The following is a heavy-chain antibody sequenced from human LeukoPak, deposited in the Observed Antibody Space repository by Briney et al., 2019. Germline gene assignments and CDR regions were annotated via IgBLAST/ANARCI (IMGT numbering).Heavy chain of an antibody. CDR3: ARTGYRPATSGWHLDY. D-gene: IGHD6-19*01. Sequence: PSQTLSLTCTVSGGSISSGGYYWSWFRQPPGKGLEWIGYVYYSGSTNYNPSLKGRVTISVDTSKNQFSLKLNSVTAADTAVYYCARTGYRPATSGWHLDYWGQGTLVTVSS. V-gene: IGHV4-61*08. CDR2: VYYSGST. J-gene: IGHJ4*02. CDR1: GGSISSGGYY.